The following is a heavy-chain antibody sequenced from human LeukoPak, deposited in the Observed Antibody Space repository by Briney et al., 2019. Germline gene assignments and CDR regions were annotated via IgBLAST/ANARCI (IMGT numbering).Heavy chain of an antibody. D-gene: IGHD3-10*01. V-gene: IGHV3-7*01. CDR3: ARDLYGSGSWFDY. CDR1: GFTFSNYA. CDR2: IKQDGSEK. Sequence: GGSLRLSCAASGFTFSNYALTWVRQAPGKGLEWVANIKQDGSEKHYVDSVKGRFTISRDNAKNSLYLEMNSLRAEDTAVYYCARDLYGSGSWFDYWGQGTLVTVSS. J-gene: IGHJ4*02.